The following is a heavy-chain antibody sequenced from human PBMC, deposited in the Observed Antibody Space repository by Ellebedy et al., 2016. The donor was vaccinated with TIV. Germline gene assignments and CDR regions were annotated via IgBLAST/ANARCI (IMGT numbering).Heavy chain of an antibody. CDR2: IWYDGSIK. Sequence: PGGSLRLSCAASGLTFSRYGMHWIRQAPDKGLEWVAVIWYDGSIKYLADSVKGRFTISRDNAKNSLYLHMNSLRAEDTAVYYCARVRSVYYYMDVWGKGTTVTVSS. D-gene: IGHD2-8*01. V-gene: IGHV3-33*01. CDR1: GLTFSRYG. J-gene: IGHJ6*03. CDR3: ARVRSVYYYMDV.